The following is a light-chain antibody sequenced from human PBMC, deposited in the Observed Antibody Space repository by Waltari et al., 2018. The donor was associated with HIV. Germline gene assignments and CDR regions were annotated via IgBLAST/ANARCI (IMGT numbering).Light chain of an antibody. CDR3: QSYDSTLNAAVV. CDR2: GNK. J-gene: IGLJ2*01. CDR1: SSNIGADSE. V-gene: IGLV1-40*01. Sequence: QSVLTQPPSVPGAPGQRVTIPCTGSSSNIGADSEVHWYHQIPGPAPKLLISGNKNRPSGVPDRFSASKSGTSASLAITGLQPEDEADYFCQSYDSTLNAAVVFGGGTKLTVL.